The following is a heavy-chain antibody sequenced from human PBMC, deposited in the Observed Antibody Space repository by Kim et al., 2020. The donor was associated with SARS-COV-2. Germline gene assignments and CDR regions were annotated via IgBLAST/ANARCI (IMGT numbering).Heavy chain of an antibody. CDR2: ISYSGST. Sequence: SETLSLTCTVSGGPISSGGYYWSWIRQHPGKGLEWIGYISYSGSTYYNSSLKSRVTISVDTSKNQFSLKLSSVTAEDTAVYYCARGRITICGVVTEFDYWGQGTLFTVSA. CDR3: ARGRITICGVVTEFDY. V-gene: IGHV4-31*03. CDR1: GGPISSGGYY. D-gene: IGHD3-3*01. J-gene: IGHJ4*02.